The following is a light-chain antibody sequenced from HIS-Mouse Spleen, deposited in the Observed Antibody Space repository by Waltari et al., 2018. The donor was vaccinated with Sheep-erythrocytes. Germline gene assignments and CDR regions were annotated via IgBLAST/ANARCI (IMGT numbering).Light chain of an antibody. CDR3: QQSYSTPPLT. V-gene: IGKV1-39*01. Sequence: RVTITCRASQSISSYLNWYQQKPGKAPKLLIYAASSLQSGVPSRFSGSGSGTDFTLTISSPQPEDFATYYCQQSYSTPPLTFGGGTKVEIK. CDR1: QSISSY. CDR2: AAS. J-gene: IGKJ4*01.